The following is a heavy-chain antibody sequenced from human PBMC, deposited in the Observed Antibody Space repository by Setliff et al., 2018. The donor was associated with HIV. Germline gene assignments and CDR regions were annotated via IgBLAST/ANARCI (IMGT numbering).Heavy chain of an antibody. J-gene: IGHJ4*02. V-gene: IGHV4-59*08. CDR1: GGSISSYY. Sequence: PSETLSLTCTVSGGSISSYYWSWIRQPPGKGLEWIGYIYYSESTNYNPSLKSRVTISVDTSKNQFSLKLSSVTAADTAVYYCARHKSQPYYFDYWGQGTLVTVSS. CDR3: ARHKSQPYYFDY. CDR2: IYYSEST.